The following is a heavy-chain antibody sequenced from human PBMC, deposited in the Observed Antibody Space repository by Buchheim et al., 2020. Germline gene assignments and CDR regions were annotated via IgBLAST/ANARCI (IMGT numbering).Heavy chain of an antibody. J-gene: IGHJ4*02. Sequence: HVQLVQSGAELKKPGASVKVSCKASGNTVTTDFVHWVRQAPGQGLEWMGRIDPRGVSTIYAQKLQGRVTLTSDISTTTHSMELNSLTSEDMAVYFCTRDNGAWSFDYWGQGTL. CDR3: TRDNGAWSFDY. CDR2: IDPRGVST. CDR1: GNTVTTDF. V-gene: IGHV1-46*03. D-gene: IGHD3-3*01.